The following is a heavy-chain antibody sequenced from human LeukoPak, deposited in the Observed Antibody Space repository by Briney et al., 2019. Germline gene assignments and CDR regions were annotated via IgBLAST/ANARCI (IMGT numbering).Heavy chain of an antibody. V-gene: IGHV3-23*01. CDR1: GFTFRSCA. J-gene: IGHJ4*02. D-gene: IGHD1-26*01. CDR3: AKDPIFSGSYGVFDY. CDR2: IIDSGNSI. Sequence: GVSLRLSCAASGFTFRSCAMSWVRQAPGKGLEWVSTIIDSGNSIYYADSAEGRFTISRDNSKITLYLQMNSLRAGDTAVYYCAKDPIFSGSYGVFDYWGLGTLVTVSS.